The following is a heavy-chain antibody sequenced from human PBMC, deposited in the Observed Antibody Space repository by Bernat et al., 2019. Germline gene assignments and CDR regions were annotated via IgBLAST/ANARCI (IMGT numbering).Heavy chain of an antibody. J-gene: IGHJ2*01. CDR2: IGTAGDP. Sequence: EVQLVESGGGLVQPGGSLRLSCAASGFTFSSYDMHWVRQATGKGLEWVSAIGTAGDPYYPGSVKGRFTISRENAKNSLYLQMNSLRAGDTAVYYCARGQEGPVATITSLTDGYFDLWGRGTLVTVSS. CDR3: ARGQEGPVATITSLTDGYFDL. CDR1: GFTFSSYD. V-gene: IGHV3-13*05. D-gene: IGHD5-12*01.